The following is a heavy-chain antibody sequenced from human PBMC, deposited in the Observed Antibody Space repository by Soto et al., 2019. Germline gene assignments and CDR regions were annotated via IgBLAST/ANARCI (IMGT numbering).Heavy chain of an antibody. J-gene: IGHJ6*02. D-gene: IGHD2-2*01. V-gene: IGHV5-51*01. Sequence: GESLKISCKGSGYSFTREWIGWVRQMPGKGLEWMGIIYPGDSETRYSPSFQGQVTISADKSTSTAYLQWSSLKASDTAMYYCARQLLGFCSTTICLNYYYYGMDVWGQGTTVTVSS. CDR1: GYSFTREW. CDR2: IYPGDSET. CDR3: ARQLLGFCSTTICLNYYYYGMDV.